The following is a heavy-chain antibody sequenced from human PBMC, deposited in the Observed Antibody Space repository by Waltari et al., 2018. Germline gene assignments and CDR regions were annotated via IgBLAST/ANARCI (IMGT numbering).Heavy chain of an antibody. V-gene: IGHV3-74*01. J-gene: IGHJ3*02. CDR3: AELSSSVFDI. CDR2: INSEGSST. Sequence: EVQLVESGGGLVQPGGSLRLSCAASGFTFSSYWMHWVRQAPGKGLAVCSRINSEGSSTSYADSVMGRFTISRDNAKNTLYLQMNSLSVDDTAVYYCAELSSSVFDIWGQGTMVTVSS. CDR1: GFTFSSYW. D-gene: IGHD1-7*01.